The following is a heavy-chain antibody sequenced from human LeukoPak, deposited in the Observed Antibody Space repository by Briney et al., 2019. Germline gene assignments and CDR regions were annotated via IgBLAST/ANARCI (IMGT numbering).Heavy chain of an antibody. CDR2: IRSDGSDT. CDR3: ARDWFYAIDY. D-gene: IGHD2/OR15-2a*01. Sequence: GGSLRLSCAASGFTFSDTWLHWVRHAPGEGLVWVSRIRSDGSDTRYAESVKGRFTISRDNAKNTLYLQMNSLRAEDTAVYYCARDWFYAIDYWGQGTLVTVSS. J-gene: IGHJ4*02. V-gene: IGHV3-74*01. CDR1: GFTFSDTW.